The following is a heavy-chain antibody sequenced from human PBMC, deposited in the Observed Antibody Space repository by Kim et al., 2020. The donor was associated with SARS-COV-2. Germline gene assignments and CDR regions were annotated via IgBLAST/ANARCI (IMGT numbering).Heavy chain of an antibody. D-gene: IGHD3-10*01. CDR1: GYPISSGYY. J-gene: IGHJ4*01. V-gene: IGHV4-38-2*02. Sequence: SETLSHTCTVSGYPISSGYYWGWIRQSPGKGLEWIGNIYHSGSTYYNPSLKSRVTMSVDTSKNQFSLKLSSVTAADTAVYYCARGSYYGSGSYFNGKYY. CDR2: IYHSGST. CDR3: ARGSYYGSGSYFNGKYY.